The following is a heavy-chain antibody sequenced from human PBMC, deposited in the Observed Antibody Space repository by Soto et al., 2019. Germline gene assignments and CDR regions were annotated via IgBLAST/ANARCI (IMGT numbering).Heavy chain of an antibody. D-gene: IGHD2-8*01. CDR2: MNPDSGNT. V-gene: IGHV1-8*01. CDR1: GYTFINYD. CDR3: ARRRGSNGWFDL. J-gene: IGHJ5*02. Sequence: ASVKVSCKASGYTFINYDINWVRQATGQGLEWVGWMNPDSGNTGYAQNFQGRVTMTGNTSISSVYMELSSLTSEDTAVYYCARRRGSNGWFDLWGQGTLVTVSS.